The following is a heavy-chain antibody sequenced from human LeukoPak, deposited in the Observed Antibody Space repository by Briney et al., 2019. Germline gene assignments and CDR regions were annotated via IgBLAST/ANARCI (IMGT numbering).Heavy chain of an antibody. CDR1: GFTFSSYS. D-gene: IGHD6-19*01. Sequence: GGSLRLSCAASGFTFSSYSMNWVRQAPGKGLEWVSYISSSSSTIYYADSVKGRFTISRDNAKNSLYLQMNSLRAEDTAVYYCARDSNSGSDAFDIWGQGTMVTVSS. V-gene: IGHV3-48*04. CDR3: ARDSNSGSDAFDI. J-gene: IGHJ3*02. CDR2: ISSSSSTI.